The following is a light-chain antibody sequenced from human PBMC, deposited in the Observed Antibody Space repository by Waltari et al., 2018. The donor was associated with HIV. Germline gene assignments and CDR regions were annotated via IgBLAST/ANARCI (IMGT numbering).Light chain of an antibody. J-gene: IGKJ4*01. CDR2: GGS. CDR3: QQYGSSPPLT. V-gene: IGKV3-20*01. CDR1: QSISGSD. Sequence: DIVLTQSPGTLSLSPGERATLSCSANQSISGSDLALYQQKPGQAPRLLIDGGSSRATGIPDRYSGSGSGTYFTLTISRLEPEDFAVYFCQQYGSSPPLTFGVGTKVEIK.